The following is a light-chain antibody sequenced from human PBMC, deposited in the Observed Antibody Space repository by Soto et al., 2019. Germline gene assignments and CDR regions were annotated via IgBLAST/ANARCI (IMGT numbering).Light chain of an antibody. CDR2: DAS. V-gene: IGKV3-15*01. CDR1: QSVSYK. CDR3: QQHNNWPLT. Sequence: VMTQSPGTMSVSPGERASLTCRASQSVSYKVAWYQQKRGQAPRLLIYDASTRATGIPTRFSGSGSGTEFTLTISRLQSEDFAVYYCQQHNNWPLTFGGGAKVEIK. J-gene: IGKJ4*01.